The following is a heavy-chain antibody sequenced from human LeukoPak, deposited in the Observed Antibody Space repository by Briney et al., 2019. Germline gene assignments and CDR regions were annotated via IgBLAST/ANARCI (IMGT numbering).Heavy chain of an antibody. V-gene: IGHV3-72*01. CDR3: AGQDSRTKGSFDY. CDR1: GFSFSDDY. D-gene: IGHD3-10*01. Sequence: GGTLRLSCAASGFSFSDDYKDWGWKAQGKGQGWVGRARNKANSYTTEYAASVKCRFTISRDDSKNSLYLQMISLKTEDAAVYYCAGQDSRTKGSFDYWGQGPLVTVSS. CDR2: ARNKANSYTT. J-gene: IGHJ4*02.